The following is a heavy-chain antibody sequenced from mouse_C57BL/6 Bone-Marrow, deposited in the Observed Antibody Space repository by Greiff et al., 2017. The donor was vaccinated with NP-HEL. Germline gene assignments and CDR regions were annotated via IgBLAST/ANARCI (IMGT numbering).Heavy chain of an antibody. Sequence: VQLKESGGGLVKPGGSLKLSCAASGFTFSDYGMHWVRQAPEKGLEWVAYISSGSSTIYYADTVKGRFTISRDNAKNTLFLQMTSLRSEDTAMYYCARSLYSNYRYAMDYWGQGTSVTVSS. D-gene: IGHD2-5*01. CDR1: GFTFSDYG. CDR3: ARSLYSNYRYAMDY. V-gene: IGHV5-17*01. CDR2: ISSGSSTI. J-gene: IGHJ4*01.